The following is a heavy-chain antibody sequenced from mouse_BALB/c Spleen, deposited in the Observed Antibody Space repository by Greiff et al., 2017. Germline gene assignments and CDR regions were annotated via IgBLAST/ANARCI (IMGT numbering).Heavy chain of an antibody. D-gene: IGHD2-14*01. CDR2: IDPENGDT. J-gene: IGHJ3*01. CDR1: GFNIKDYY. V-gene: IGHV14-4*02. CDR3: NGRYDDGLAY. Sequence: VQLQQSGAELVRSGASVKLSCTASGFNIKDYYMHWVKQRPEQGLEWIGWIDPENGDTEYAPKFQGKATMTADTSSNTAYLQLSSLTSEDTAVYYWNGRYDDGLAYGGQGTLVTVSA.